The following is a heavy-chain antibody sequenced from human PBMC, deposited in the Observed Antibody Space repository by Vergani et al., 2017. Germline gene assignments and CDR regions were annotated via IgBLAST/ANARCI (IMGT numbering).Heavy chain of an antibody. J-gene: IGHJ4*02. D-gene: IGHD3-9*01. CDR2: IYISGST. CDR3: ARGTQSLRYFYY. V-gene: IGHV4-61*02. Sequence: QVQLQESGPGLVKPSQTLSLTCTVSGGSISSGSYYWSWIRQPAGKGLEWIGHIYISGSTNYNPSLKSRVTISVDTSKNQFSLKLSSVTAADTAVYYCARGTQSLRYFYYWGQGTLVTVSS. CDR1: GGSISSGSYY.